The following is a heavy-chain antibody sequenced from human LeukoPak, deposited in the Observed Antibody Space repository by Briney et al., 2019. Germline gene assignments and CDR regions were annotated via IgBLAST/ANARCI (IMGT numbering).Heavy chain of an antibody. V-gene: IGHV3-23*01. CDR1: GFTFSSYA. D-gene: IGHD5-18*01. J-gene: IGHJ4*02. Sequence: PGGSLRLSCAASGFTFSSYAMSWVRQAPGKGLEWVSAISGSGGSTYYADSVKGRFTISRDNAKNSLYLQMNSLRAEDTAVYYCARENTAMVAYWGQGTLVTVSS. CDR3: ARENTAMVAY. CDR2: ISGSGGST.